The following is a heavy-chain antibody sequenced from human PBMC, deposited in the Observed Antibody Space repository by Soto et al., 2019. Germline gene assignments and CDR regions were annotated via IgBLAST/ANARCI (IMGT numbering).Heavy chain of an antibody. CDR1: GYTFTSYY. V-gene: IGHV1-46*01. Sequence: QVQLVQSGAEVKKPGASVKVSCKASGYTFTSYYMHWVRQAPGQGLEWMGISNPSGGSTSYAQKFQGRVTMTRDTSRSTVYMELSSLRSEDTAVYYCARVGFCSGPGMDVWGQGTTVTVSS. J-gene: IGHJ6*02. CDR3: ARVGFCSGPGMDV. D-gene: IGHD3-10*02. CDR2: SNPSGGST.